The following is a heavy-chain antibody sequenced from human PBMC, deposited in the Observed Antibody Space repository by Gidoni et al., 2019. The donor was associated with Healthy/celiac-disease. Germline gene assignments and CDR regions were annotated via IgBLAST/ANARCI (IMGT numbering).Heavy chain of an antibody. CDR3: ARGPTGITGTPYYFDY. Sequence: QVQLQQWGAGLLKPSATLSLTCAFDCGSFSGYYCSWIRQPPGKGLEWIGDINHSGSTNYNPSLKSRVTISVDTSKIQFSLKLSSVTAADTAVYYCARGPTGITGTPYYFDYWGQGTLVTVSS. D-gene: IGHD1-20*01. J-gene: IGHJ4*02. CDR2: INHSGST. CDR1: CGSFSGYY. V-gene: IGHV4-34*01.